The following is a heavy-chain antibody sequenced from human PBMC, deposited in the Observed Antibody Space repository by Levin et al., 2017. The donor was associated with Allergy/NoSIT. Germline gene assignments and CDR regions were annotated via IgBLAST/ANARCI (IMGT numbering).Heavy chain of an antibody. Sequence: SVKVSCKASGGTFSSYAISWVRQAPGQGLEWMGGIIPIFGTANYAQKFQGRVTITADESTSTAYMELSSLRSEDTAVYYCARDRSGYCSGGSCYLHAFDIWGQGTMVTVSS. J-gene: IGHJ3*02. V-gene: IGHV1-69*13. CDR1: GGTFSSYA. CDR2: IIPIFGTA. D-gene: IGHD2-15*01. CDR3: ARDRSGYCSGGSCYLHAFDI.